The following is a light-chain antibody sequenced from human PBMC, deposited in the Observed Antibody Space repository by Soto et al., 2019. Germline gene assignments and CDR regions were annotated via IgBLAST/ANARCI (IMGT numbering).Light chain of an antibody. J-gene: IGKJ1*01. CDR1: QSISSSY. Sequence: EVVLTQSPGTLSLSPGERATLSCRASQSISSSYVAWYQQKPGQPPRLLIYVASSRATGIPDRVSGSGSGTDFTLTISRLEPEDFAVYYCQQYGISRTFGQGTKVEIK. CDR3: QQYGISRT. CDR2: VAS. V-gene: IGKV3-20*01.